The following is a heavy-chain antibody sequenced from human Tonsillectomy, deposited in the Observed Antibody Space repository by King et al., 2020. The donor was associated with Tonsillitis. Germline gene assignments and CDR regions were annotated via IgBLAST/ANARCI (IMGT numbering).Heavy chain of an antibody. V-gene: IGHV5-51*01. CDR2: IYPGDSET. J-gene: IGHJ4*02. CDR3: ARLGMGQSSGFDF. CDR1: GYSFTNYW. Sequence: QLVQSGAEVQKPGESLKISCKGSGYSFTNYWIAWVRQMPGKGLEWMGIIYPGDSETRYSPSFQGQVTISADKSISTAYLQWSSLKASDTAMYYCARLGMGQSSGFDFWGQGTLVIVSS. D-gene: IGHD6-19*01.